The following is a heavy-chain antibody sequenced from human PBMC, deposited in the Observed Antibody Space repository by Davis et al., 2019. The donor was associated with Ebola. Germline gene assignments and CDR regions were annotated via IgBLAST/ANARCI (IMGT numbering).Heavy chain of an antibody. CDR2: TYYSSKWYN. CDR1: GDSVSSGSAA. J-gene: IGHJ6*02. CDR3: VRGWFRSGMDV. Sequence: LRLSCVISGDSVSSGSAAWIWIRQSPSRGLEWLGRTYYSSKWYNDYAVSVRSRITITPDTSKNQFSLQLNSVTPEDTAVYYCVRGWFRSGMDVWGQGTTVTVSS. D-gene: IGHD6-19*01. V-gene: IGHV6-1*01.